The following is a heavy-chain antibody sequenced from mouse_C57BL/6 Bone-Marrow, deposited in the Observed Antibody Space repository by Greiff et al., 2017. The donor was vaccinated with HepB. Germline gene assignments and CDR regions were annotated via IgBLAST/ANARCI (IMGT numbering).Heavy chain of an antibody. D-gene: IGHD1-1*01. V-gene: IGHV1-81*01. CDR3: ATYGSSPYYAMDY. J-gene: IGHJ4*01. CDR2: IYPRSGNT. CDR1: GYTFTSYG. Sequence: VQVVESGAELARPGASVKLSCKASGYTFTSYGISWVKQRTGQGLEWIGEIYPRSGNTYYNEKFKGKATLTADKSSSTAYMELRSLTSEDSAVYFCATYGSSPYYAMDYWGQGTSVTVSS.